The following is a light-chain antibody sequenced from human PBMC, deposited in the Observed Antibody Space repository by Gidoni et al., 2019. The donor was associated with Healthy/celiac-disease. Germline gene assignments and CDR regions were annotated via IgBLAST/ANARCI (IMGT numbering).Light chain of an antibody. CDR2: GAS. Sequence: EIVMTQSPATLSVSPGERATLSCRASQSVSSNLAGYQQKPGQAPRLLIYGASTRATGIPARFSGSGSGTEFTLTISSLQSVDFAVYYCQQYNNWPPWTFXXXTKVEIK. V-gene: IGKV3-15*01. J-gene: IGKJ1*01. CDR3: QQYNNWPPWT. CDR1: QSVSSN.